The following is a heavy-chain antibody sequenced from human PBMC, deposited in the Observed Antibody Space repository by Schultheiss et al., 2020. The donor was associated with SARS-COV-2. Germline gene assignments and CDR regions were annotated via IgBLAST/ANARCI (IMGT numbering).Heavy chain of an antibody. V-gene: IGHV3-38-3*01. CDR3: ARGGASVEPRRDY. D-gene: IGHD1-1*01. CDR1: GFTVSSNE. J-gene: IGHJ4*02. CDR2: ISGGST. Sequence: GGSLRLSCAASGFTVSSNEMSWVRQAPGKGLEWVSSISGGSTYYADSRKGRFTISRDNSKNTMHLQMNSLRAEDTAVYYCARGGASVEPRRDYWGQGTLVTVSS.